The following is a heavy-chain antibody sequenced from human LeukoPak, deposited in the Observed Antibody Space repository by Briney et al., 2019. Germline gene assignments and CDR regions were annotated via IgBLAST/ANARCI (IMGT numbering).Heavy chain of an antibody. CDR3: AKFKSGGWYTYYFDY. Sequence: GGSLRLSCAASGFTFSSYAMSWVRQAPGKGLEWVSAISGSGGSTYYADSVKGWFTISRDNSKNTLYLQMNSLRAEDTAVYYCAKFKSGGWYTYYFDYWGQGTLVTVSS. J-gene: IGHJ4*02. V-gene: IGHV3-23*01. CDR2: ISGSGGST. D-gene: IGHD6-19*01. CDR1: GFTFSSYA.